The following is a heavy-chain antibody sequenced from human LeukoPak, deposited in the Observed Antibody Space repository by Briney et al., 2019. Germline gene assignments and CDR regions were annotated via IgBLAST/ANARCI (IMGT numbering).Heavy chain of an antibody. D-gene: IGHD3-22*01. V-gene: IGHV4-34*01. Sequence: PSETLSLTCAVYGGSFSGYYWSWIRQPPGKGLEWIGEINHSGSTNYNPSLKSRVTISVDTSKNQFSLKLSSVTAADTAVYYCARDTSRRGRDSSGYPTGYFDYWGQGTLVTVSS. CDR3: ARDTSRRGRDSSGYPTGYFDY. CDR2: INHSGST. J-gene: IGHJ4*02. CDR1: GGSFSGYY.